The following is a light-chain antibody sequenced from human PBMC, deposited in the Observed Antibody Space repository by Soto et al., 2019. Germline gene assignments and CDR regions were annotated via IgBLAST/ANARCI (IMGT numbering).Light chain of an antibody. V-gene: IGKV1-39*01. Sequence: DIQMTQSPSSLSASVGDRVTITCRASQSISSYLNWYQQKPGKAPKLLIYAASSLQSGVPSRFSGSGSGTDFTLTISSLQPEDFATYYWRRSDSMPLTFGGGTKVAIK. J-gene: IGKJ4*02. CDR3: RRSDSMPLT. CDR1: QSISSY. CDR2: AAS.